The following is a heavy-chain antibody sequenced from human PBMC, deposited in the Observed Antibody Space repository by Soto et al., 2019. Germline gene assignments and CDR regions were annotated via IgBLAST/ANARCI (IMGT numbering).Heavy chain of an antibody. J-gene: IGHJ6*02. CDR2: ISSSGSTI. CDR1: GFTFSDYY. V-gene: IGHV3-11*01. Sequence: PGGSLRLSCAASGFTFSDYYMSWIRQAPGKGLEWVSYISSSGSTIYYADSVKGRFTISRDNAKNSLYLHMNSLRAEDTAVYYCPRAGIAALSRNYYGMDVWGQGTTVTVYS. D-gene: IGHD6-6*01. CDR3: PRAGIAALSRNYYGMDV.